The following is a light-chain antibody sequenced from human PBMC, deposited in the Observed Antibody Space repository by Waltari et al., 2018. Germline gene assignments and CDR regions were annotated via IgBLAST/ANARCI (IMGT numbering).Light chain of an antibody. CDR3: QVWDNSSDHVV. Sequence: SYVLTQPPSVSVAPGKTARITCGGDNIGSKSVHWYQQKPGQAPVLVVYDDSARPSGIPGRVSGSNSGNTATLTISRVEAGDEADYYCQVWDNSSDHVVFGGGTNLTVL. J-gene: IGLJ2*01. V-gene: IGLV3-21*03. CDR1: NIGSKS. CDR2: DDS.